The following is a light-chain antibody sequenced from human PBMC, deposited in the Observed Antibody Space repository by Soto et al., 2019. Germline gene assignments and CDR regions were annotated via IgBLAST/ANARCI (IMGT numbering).Light chain of an antibody. V-gene: IGKV3-20*01. CDR2: GAS. J-gene: IGKJ1*01. CDR3: QQYGTSPRT. CDR1: QSIRSNY. Sequence: DIVMTQSPGTLSLSPGERATLSCRASQSIRSNYLAWYQQKPGQSPRLLIYGASSRATGIPDRFSGRGSGTDFTLTISRLEPEDFAVYFCQQYGTSPRTFGQGTKVDIK.